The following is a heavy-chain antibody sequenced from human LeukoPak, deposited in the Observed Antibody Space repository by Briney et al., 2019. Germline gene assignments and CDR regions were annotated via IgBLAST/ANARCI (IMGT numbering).Heavy chain of an antibody. D-gene: IGHD6-13*01. J-gene: IGHJ4*02. CDR2: IWYDGSNK. CDR1: GFTFSSYG. Sequence: GGSLRLSCAASGFTFSSYGMHWVRQAPGKGLEWVAVIWYDGSNKYYADSVKGRFTISRDNSKNTLYLQMNSLRAEDTAVYYCARDAGYSSSWFDYWGQGTLVTVPS. CDR3: ARDAGYSSSWFDY. V-gene: IGHV3-33*01.